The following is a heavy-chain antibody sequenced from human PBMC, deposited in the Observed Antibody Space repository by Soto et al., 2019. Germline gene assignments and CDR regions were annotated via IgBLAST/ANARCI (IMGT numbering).Heavy chain of an antibody. V-gene: IGHV3-23*01. CDR1: GLTFSVSA. D-gene: IGHD1-20*01. Sequence: PVGSLRLSCVASGLTFSVSAMTWVRQAPGKGLEWVSTTGISGRTTYYGDSVKGRFTVSRDNSKNTLDLQMSSLRAEDTAVYYCATVHNTSRSFNYWGRGTLVTVSS. CDR2: TGISGRTT. CDR3: ATVHNTSRSFNY. J-gene: IGHJ4*02.